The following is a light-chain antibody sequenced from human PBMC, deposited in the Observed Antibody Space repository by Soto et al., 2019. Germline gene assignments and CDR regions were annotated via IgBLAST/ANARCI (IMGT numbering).Light chain of an antibody. CDR2: EVS. V-gene: IGLV2-14*01. J-gene: IGLJ1*01. CDR1: ISDVGGYNY. CDR3: SSYTSSSTLEV. Sequence: QSVLTQPASVSGSPGQSITISCTGTISDVGGYNYVSWYQQHPGKAPKLMIYEVSNRPSGVSNRFSGSKSGNTASLTISGLRAEDEADYYCSSYTSSSTLEVFGTGTKLTVL.